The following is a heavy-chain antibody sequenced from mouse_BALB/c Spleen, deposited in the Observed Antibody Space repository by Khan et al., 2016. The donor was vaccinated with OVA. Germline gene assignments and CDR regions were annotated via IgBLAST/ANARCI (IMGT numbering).Heavy chain of an antibody. J-gene: IGHJ2*01. D-gene: IGHD1-1*01. CDR2: ISYSDVT. Sequence: EVKLVESGPGLVKPSQSLSLTCTVTGYSITSGYAWNWIRQFPGNKLEWMGYISYSDVTNYNPSLKSRISITRDTSKNEFFLQLNSVTTEDPATYYCARGNYYGHYFDYWGQGTTLTVSS. CDR3: ARGNYYGHYFDY. V-gene: IGHV3-2*02. CDR1: GYSITSGYA.